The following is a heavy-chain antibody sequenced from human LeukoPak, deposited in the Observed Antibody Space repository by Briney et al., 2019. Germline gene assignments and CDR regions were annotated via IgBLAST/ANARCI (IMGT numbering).Heavy chain of an antibody. CDR1: GFTFSSYW. CDR2: IKQDGSEK. Sequence: GGSLRLSCAASGFTFSSYWMSWVRQAPGKGLEWVANIKQDGSEKYYVDSVKGRFTISRDDAKNSLYLQMNSLRAEDTAVYYCARRATVTPYYYYYYGMDVWGQGTTVTVSS. V-gene: IGHV3-7*03. D-gene: IGHD4-11*01. CDR3: ARRATVTPYYYYYYGMDV. J-gene: IGHJ6*02.